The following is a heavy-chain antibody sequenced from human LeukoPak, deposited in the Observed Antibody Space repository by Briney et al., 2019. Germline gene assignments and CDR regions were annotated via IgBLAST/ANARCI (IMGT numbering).Heavy chain of an antibody. CDR1: GFTFSSYA. CDR3: AKEVGAQLLYYYYYGMDV. D-gene: IGHD2-2*02. V-gene: IGHV3-23*01. Sequence: PGGSLRLSCAASGFTFSSYAMSWVRQAPGKGLEWVSAISGSGGSTYYADSVKGRFTISRDNSKNTLYLQMNSLRAEDTAVYYCAKEVGAQLLYYYYYGMDVWGQGTTVTVSS. J-gene: IGHJ6*02. CDR2: ISGSGGST.